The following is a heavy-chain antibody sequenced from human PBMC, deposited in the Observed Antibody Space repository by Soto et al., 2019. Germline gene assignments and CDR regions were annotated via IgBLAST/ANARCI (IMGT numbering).Heavy chain of an antibody. CDR1: RDTFTTYV. CDR2: ISTYNGKA. D-gene: IGHD6-19*01. CDR3: AREGMAVADPLDY. J-gene: IGHJ4*02. Sequence: VKFSCKAPRDTFTTYVIIWRRQAHGQGLEWMGWISTYNGKANYPQKFQGRVTLTTDTSTSTAYMELRSLTSDDTAIYYCAREGMAVADPLDYWGQGTQVTVSS. V-gene: IGHV1-18*01.